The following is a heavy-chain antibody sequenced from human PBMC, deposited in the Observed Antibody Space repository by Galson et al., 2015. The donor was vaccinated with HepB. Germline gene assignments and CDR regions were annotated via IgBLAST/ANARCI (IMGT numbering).Heavy chain of an antibody. CDR1: GFTFYAYA. CDR3: ARERGNIDF. J-gene: IGHJ4*02. Sequence: SLRLSCAASGFTFYAYAMTWVRQAPGKGLEWVSGITGSGDSTYYAASMKGRFTISRDNSKNSLYLQIHSLRPEDSAVYYCARERGNIDFWGQGTLVTVSS. V-gene: IGHV3-23*01. CDR2: ITGSGDST. D-gene: IGHD1/OR15-1a*01.